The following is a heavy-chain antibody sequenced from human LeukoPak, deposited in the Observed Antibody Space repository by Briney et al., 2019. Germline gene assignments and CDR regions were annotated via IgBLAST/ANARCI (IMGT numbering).Heavy chain of an antibody. V-gene: IGHV3-21*01. D-gene: IGHD3-22*01. Sequence: GGFLRLSCSASGFTFSSYTTNWVRQAPGKGLEWVSSISGRSTYIFYADSVKGRFTISRDNAKNSLSLQTNSLRAEDTAVYYCARGLGTTVTNEYYYDSSGYYDGGLDYWGQGTLVTVSS. J-gene: IGHJ4*02. CDR2: ISGRSTYI. CDR1: GFTFSSYT. CDR3: ARGLGTTVTNEYYYDSSGYYDGGLDY.